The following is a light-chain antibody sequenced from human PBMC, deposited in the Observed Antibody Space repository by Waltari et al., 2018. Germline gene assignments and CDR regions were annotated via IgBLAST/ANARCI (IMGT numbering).Light chain of an antibody. V-gene: IGLV2-23*01. CDR2: EGS. J-gene: IGLJ2*01. Sequence: QSALTQPASVSGSPGQSITIPCTGGSNNFGNYYLISWYQQHPGKAPKLVIFEGSKRPLGVSDRFSGSHSDHSASLTISGLQAEDEADYYCCSYGGRTTIFGGGTRLTVL. CDR3: CSYGGRTTI. CDR1: SNNFGNYYL.